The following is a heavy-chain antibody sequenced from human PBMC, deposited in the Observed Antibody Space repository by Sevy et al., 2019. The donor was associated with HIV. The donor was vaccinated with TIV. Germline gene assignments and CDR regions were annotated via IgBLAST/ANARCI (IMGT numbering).Heavy chain of an antibody. D-gene: IGHD3-22*01. CDR2: ISGYGDTT. J-gene: IGHJ4*02. CDR3: AVLDSSEGYFDS. V-gene: IGHV3-23*01. Sequence: GGSLRLSCAASAFTFSNYAMSWVRQAPGKGLEWVSTISGYGDTTYYADSVKGRFTISRDNSKDTLFLQMSSLRAEDTAVYYWAVLDSSEGYFDSWGQGTLVTVSS. CDR1: AFTFSNYA.